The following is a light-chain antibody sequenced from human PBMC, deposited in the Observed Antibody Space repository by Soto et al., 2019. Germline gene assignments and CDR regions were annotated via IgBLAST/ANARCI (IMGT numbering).Light chain of an antibody. J-gene: IGKJ2*01. CDR2: WAS. V-gene: IGKV4-1*01. CDR3: QQYYSTPRT. Sequence: DIVLTQSPDSLAVYLGERATINCKSSQSVLYSSNNKNYLAWYQQQPGQPPKLLIYWASTRESGVPDRFSGSGSGTDFTLPISSLQAEDVAVYYCQQYYSTPRTFGQGTKLEIK. CDR1: QSVLYSSNNKNY.